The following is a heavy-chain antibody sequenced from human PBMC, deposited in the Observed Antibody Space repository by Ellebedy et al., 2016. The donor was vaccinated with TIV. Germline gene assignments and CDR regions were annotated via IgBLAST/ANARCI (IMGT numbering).Heavy chain of an antibody. CDR2: INHSGST. Sequence: SETLSLTXAVYGGSFSGYYWSWIRQPPGKGLEWIGEINHSGSTNYNPSLKSRVTISVDTSKNQFSLKLSSVTAADTAVYYCARVYYDKTVYGMDVWGQGTTVTVSS. CDR3: ARVYYDKTVYGMDV. CDR1: GGSFSGYY. V-gene: IGHV4-34*01. J-gene: IGHJ6*02. D-gene: IGHD3-22*01.